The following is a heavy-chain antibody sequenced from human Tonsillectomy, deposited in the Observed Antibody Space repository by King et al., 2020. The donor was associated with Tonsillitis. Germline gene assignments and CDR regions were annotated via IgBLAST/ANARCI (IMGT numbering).Heavy chain of an antibody. CDR1: GFTFSNNW. CDR3: ARDPRTHNCSSNSCDYYFYMDV. CDR2: NNRDGSST. Sequence: VQLVESGGGLVQPGGSLRLSCVASGFTFSNNWMHGVRQAPGKGLVRVSRNNRDGSSTTYADSVKGRFTISSDNAKNTVYLQMNSLRAEDTAVCYCARDPRTHNCSSNSCDYYFYMDVWGKGTTVTVSS. V-gene: IGHV3-74*01. D-gene: IGHD2-2*01. J-gene: IGHJ6*03.